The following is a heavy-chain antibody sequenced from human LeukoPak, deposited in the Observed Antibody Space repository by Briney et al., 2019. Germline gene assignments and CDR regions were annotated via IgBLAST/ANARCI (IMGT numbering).Heavy chain of an antibody. D-gene: IGHD2-2*01. CDR2: IYSGGST. J-gene: IGHJ3*02. V-gene: IGHV3-66*01. CDR3: AGSAHVSVPRDAFDI. CDR1: GFTVSSNY. Sequence: PGGSLRLSCAASGFTVSSNYMSWVRQAPGKGLEWVSVIYSGGSTYYADSVKGRFTISRDNSKNTLYLQMNSLRAEDTAVYYCAGSAHVSVPRDAFDIWGQGTMVTVSS.